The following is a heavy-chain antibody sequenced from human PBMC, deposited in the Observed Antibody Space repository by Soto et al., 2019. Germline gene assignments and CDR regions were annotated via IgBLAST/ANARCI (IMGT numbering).Heavy chain of an antibody. J-gene: IGHJ4*01. CDR2: ISNDGNNK. Sequence: GGSLRLSCAASGFTFIDYDMHWVRQAPGKELEWVAVISNDGNNKYYADSVKGRFTISRDNSKNTLDLQMNSLRDEDTAVYYCSKNNVIDHTYCCPQDLWGQGTLVTVSS. V-gene: IGHV3-30*18. CDR3: SKNNVIDHTYCCPQDL. D-gene: IGHD2-21*01. CDR1: GFTFIDYD.